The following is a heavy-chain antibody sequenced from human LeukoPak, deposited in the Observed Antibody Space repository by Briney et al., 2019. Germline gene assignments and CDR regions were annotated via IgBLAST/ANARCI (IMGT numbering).Heavy chain of an antibody. V-gene: IGHV4-61*02. J-gene: IGHJ5*02. CDR3: ARSSGYLFDP. Sequence: TSETLSLTCTVSGGSISSGSYHWSWIRQPAGKGLEWIGRIYTSGSTKYNPSLKSRVTISVDTSKNQFSLKLSSVTAADTAVYYCARSSGYLFDPWGQGTLVTVSS. D-gene: IGHD3-22*01. CDR2: IYTSGST. CDR1: GGSISSGSYH.